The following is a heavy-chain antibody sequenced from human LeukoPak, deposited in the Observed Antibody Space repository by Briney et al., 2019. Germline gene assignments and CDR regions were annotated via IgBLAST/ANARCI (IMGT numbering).Heavy chain of an antibody. D-gene: IGHD2-15*01. CDR3: TTEERVSSGYCSGGSCYIDY. J-gene: IGHJ4*02. CDR2: IKSRTDGGTT. CDR1: AFTFSNAW. V-gene: IGHV3-15*01. Sequence: GGSLRLSCAASAFTFSNAWMNWVRQAPGKGLEWVGRIKSRTDGGTTDYAAPVKGRFTISRDDSKNTLYLQMNSLKTEDTAVYYCTTEERVSSGYCSGGSCYIDYWGQGTLVTVSS.